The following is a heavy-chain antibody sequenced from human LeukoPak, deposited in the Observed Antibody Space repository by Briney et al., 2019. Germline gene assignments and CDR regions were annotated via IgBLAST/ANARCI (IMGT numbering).Heavy chain of an antibody. Sequence: GGSLRLSCVDSGFTFGSYNMNWVRLAPGKGLEWVASISISGTYIYYADSVKGRFTISRDNSKNSLYLQMNSLRTEDTALYYCAKEATGSQNYYYYYGMDVWGQGTTVTVSS. D-gene: IGHD3-10*01. CDR1: GFTFGSYN. V-gene: IGHV3-21*04. J-gene: IGHJ6*02. CDR3: AKEATGSQNYYYYYGMDV. CDR2: ISISGTYI.